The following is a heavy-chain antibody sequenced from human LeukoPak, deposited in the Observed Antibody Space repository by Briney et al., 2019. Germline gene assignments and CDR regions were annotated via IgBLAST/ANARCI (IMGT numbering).Heavy chain of an antibody. Sequence: PGGSLRLSCAASGFTVSSNYMSWVRQAPGKGLEWVSVIYSGGGTYYADSVKGRFTISRDNSKNTLYLQMNSLRAEDTAVYYCARYLKYYYDSSGSMDVWGKGTTVTVSS. D-gene: IGHD3-22*01. CDR3: ARYLKYYYDSSGSMDV. CDR1: GFTVSSNY. CDR2: IYSGGGT. V-gene: IGHV3-66*02. J-gene: IGHJ6*03.